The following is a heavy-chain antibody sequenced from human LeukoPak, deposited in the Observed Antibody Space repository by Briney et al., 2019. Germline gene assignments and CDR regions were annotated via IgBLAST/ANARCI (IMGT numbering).Heavy chain of an antibody. Sequence: GGSLRLSCAASGFTFSNSYMSWFRRAPGKGLEWVSYISSSGSTIYYADSVKGRFTISRDNAKNSLYLQMNSLSAEDTAVYFCARETYFYDTDYYDVKYFDSWGQGTLVTVSS. CDR1: GFTFSNSY. CDR3: ARETYFYDTDYYDVKYFDS. J-gene: IGHJ4*02. CDR2: ISSSGSTI. V-gene: IGHV3-11*01. D-gene: IGHD3-22*01.